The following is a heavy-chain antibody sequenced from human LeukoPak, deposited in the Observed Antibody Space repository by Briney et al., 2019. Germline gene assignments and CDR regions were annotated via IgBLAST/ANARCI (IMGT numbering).Heavy chain of an antibody. CDR3: ARTTEGYCSSASCFGFSYSYYMDV. J-gene: IGHJ6*03. Sequence: SETLSLTCTVSGGSISSSSYYWGWIRQPAGKGLEWIVRIYASGSTNYNPSLKSRVTMSVDTSKNQFSLKLSSVIAADTAVYYCARTTEGYCSSASCFGFSYSYYMDVWGKGTTVTISS. V-gene: IGHV4-61*02. D-gene: IGHD2-2*01. CDR2: IYASGST. CDR1: GGSISSSSYY.